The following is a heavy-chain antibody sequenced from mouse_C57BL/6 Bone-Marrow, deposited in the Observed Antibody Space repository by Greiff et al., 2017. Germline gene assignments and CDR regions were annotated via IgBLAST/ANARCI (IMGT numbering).Heavy chain of an antibody. CDR3: ARVNYYGSSYGYFDV. J-gene: IGHJ1*03. CDR2: IYPGDGDT. V-gene: IGHV1-80*01. CDR1: GYAFSSYW. D-gene: IGHD1-1*01. Sequence: VQLQQSGAELVKPGASVKISCKASGYAFSSYWMNWVKQRPGKGLEWIGQIYPGDGDTNYNGKFKGKATLTADKSSSTAYMQLSSLTSEDSAVYFCARVNYYGSSYGYFDVWGTGTTVTGSS.